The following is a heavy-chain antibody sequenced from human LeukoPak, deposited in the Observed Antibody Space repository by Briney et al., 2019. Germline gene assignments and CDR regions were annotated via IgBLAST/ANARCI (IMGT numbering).Heavy chain of an antibody. D-gene: IGHD2-15*01. CDR1: GYTFTSYG. J-gene: IGHJ4*02. CDR2: ISPYNGNT. V-gene: IGHV1-18*01. CDR3: AKVYCSGGSCTTHFDY. Sequence: ASVKVSCKASGYTFTSYGISWVRQAPGQGLEWMGWISPYNGNTHYAQNLQGRVTMTTDTSTSTAYMELRSLRSDDTAVYYCAKVYCSGGSCTTHFDYWGQGTLVTVSS.